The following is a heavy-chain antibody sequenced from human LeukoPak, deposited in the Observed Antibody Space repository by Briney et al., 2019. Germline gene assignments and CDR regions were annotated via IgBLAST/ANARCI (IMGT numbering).Heavy chain of an antibody. CDR2: INHSGST. D-gene: IGHD5-24*01. CDR3: ARGRDPY. J-gene: IGHJ4*02. V-gene: IGHV4-34*01. Sequence: SETLSLTCAVYGGSFSGYYWTWIRQSPGRGLEWIGEINHSGSTNYNPSLESRVTISVDTSKSQFSLKLNSVTAADTAMYYCARGRDPYWGQGTLVTVSS. CDR1: GGSFSGYY.